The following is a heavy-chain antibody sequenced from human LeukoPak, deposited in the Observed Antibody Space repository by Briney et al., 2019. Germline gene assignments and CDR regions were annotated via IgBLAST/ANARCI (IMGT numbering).Heavy chain of an antibody. J-gene: IGHJ4*02. CDR2: IGTAGDT. CDR1: GFTFSSYD. V-gene: IGHV3-13*01. CDR3: ARVARDSSGYYYFDY. Sequence: AGSLSLACASSGFTFSSYDMHWVRQATGKGLEWVSAIGTAGDTYYPGSVKGRFTISRENAKNSLYLQMNSLRAGDTAVYYCARVARDSSGYYYFDYWGQGTLVTVSS. D-gene: IGHD3-22*01.